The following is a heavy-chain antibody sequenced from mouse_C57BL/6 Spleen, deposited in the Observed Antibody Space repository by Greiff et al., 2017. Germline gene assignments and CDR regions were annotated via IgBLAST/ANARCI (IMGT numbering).Heavy chain of an antibody. CDR1: GFTFSSYA. V-gene: IGHV5-4*01. CDR2: ISDGGSYT. J-gene: IGHJ3*01. Sequence: DVKLVESGGGLVKPGGSLKLSCAASGFTFSSYAMSWVRQTPEKRLEWVATISDGGSYTYYPDNVKGRFTISRDNAKNNLYLQMSHLKSEDTAMYYWARDLRGAWFAYWGQGTLVTVSA. CDR3: ARDLRGAWFAY.